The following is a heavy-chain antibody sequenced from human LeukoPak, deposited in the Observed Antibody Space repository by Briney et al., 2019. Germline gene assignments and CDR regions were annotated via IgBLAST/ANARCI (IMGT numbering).Heavy chain of an antibody. CDR2: INPNSGGT. D-gene: IGHD6-19*01. Sequence: GASVKVSCKASGYTFTGYYMHWVRQAPGQGLEWMGWINPNSGGTNYAQKFQGRVTMTRDTSISTAYMELSRLRSDDTAVYYCARLSSGRNNWFDPWGQGTLVIVSS. V-gene: IGHV1-2*02. CDR1: GYTFTGYY. CDR3: ARLSSGRNNWFDP. J-gene: IGHJ5*02.